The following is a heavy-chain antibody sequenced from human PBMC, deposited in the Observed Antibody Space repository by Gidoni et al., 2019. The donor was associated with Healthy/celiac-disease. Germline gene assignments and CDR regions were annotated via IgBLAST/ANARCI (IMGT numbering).Heavy chain of an antibody. CDR1: GFTFSSYW. CDR3: ARDDKYYDSSGYLGY. J-gene: IGHJ4*02. V-gene: IGHV3-74*01. Sequence: EVQLVESGGGLVQPGGSLRLPCAASGFTFSSYWMHWVRRAPGKGLGWVSRINSDGSSTSYADSVKGRFTISRDNAKNTLYLQMNSLRAEDTAVYYCARDDKYYDSSGYLGYWGQGTLVTVSS. CDR2: INSDGSST. D-gene: IGHD3-22*01.